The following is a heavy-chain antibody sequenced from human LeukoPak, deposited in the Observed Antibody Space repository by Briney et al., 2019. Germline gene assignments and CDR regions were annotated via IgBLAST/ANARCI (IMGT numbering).Heavy chain of an antibody. CDR3: ARQGKDGYRVVDY. V-gene: IGHV5-51*01. CDR2: IWPDDSDK. CDR1: GYSFTSYW. Sequence: GESLKISCKGSGYSFTSYWIGWVRQVPGKGLEWMGIIWPDDSDKRYSPSSQGQVTISADKSISTAYLQWSSLKASDTAMYYCARQGKDGYRVVDYWGQRTLVTVSS. D-gene: IGHD5-24*01. J-gene: IGHJ4*02.